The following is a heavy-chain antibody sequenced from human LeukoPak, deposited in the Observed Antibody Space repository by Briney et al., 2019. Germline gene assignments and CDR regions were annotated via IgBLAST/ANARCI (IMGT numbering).Heavy chain of an antibody. Sequence: ASVKVSCKASGYTFTSYGIIWVRQAPGQGLEWMGWISAYNGNTNYAQKLQGRVTMTTDTSTSTAYMEMRSLRSDDTAVYYCARDPQYYDILTGYYNAIWGRNNWFDPWGQGTLVTVSS. CDR3: ARDPQYYDILTGYYNAIWGRNNWFDP. CDR1: GYTFTSYG. J-gene: IGHJ5*02. CDR2: ISAYNGNT. V-gene: IGHV1-18*01. D-gene: IGHD3-9*01.